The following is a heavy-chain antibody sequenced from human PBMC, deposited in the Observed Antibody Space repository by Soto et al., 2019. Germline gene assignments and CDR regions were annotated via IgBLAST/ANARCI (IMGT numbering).Heavy chain of an antibody. Sequence: GASVKVSCKASGYTFTSYGISWLRQAPGQGLEWMGWISAYNGNTNYAQKLQGRVTMTTDTSTSTAYMELRSLRSDDTAVDSCARPYSSGFWFDPWGQGTLVTSPQ. CDR3: ARPYSSGFWFDP. CDR1: GYTFTSYG. J-gene: IGHJ5*02. D-gene: IGHD6-19*01. V-gene: IGHV1-18*01. CDR2: ISAYNGNT.